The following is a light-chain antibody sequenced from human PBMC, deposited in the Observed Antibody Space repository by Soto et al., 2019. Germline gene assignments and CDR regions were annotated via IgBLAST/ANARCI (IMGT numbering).Light chain of an antibody. J-gene: IGLJ3*02. Sequence: QSVLTQPPSASGTPGQRVTVGCSGSSSNIGGNTVNWYQQLPGTAPTLLIYNNDQRPSGVPDRFSGSKSGTSASLAISGLQSADEADYYCAAWDDSLNGRWVFGGGTKVTVL. CDR1: SSNIGGNT. CDR2: NND. V-gene: IGLV1-44*01. CDR3: AAWDDSLNGRWV.